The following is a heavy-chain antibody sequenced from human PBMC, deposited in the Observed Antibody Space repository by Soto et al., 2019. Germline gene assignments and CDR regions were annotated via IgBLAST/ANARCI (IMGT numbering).Heavy chain of an antibody. V-gene: IGHV4-34*01. CDR1: GGSFSGYY. CDR2: INHSGST. J-gene: IGHJ4*02. D-gene: IGHD5-18*01. CDR3: ARGCGIQLWSLGY. Sequence: QVQLQQWGAGLLKPSETLSLTCAVYGGSFSGYYWSWIRQPPGKGLEWIGEINHSGSTNYNPSLKSRVTTSVDTSKNQFSLKLSSVTAADTAVYYCARGCGIQLWSLGYWGQGTLVTVSS.